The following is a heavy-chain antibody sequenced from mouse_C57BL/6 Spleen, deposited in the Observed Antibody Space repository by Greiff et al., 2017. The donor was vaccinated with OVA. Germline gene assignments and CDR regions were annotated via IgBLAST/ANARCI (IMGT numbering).Heavy chain of an antibody. D-gene: IGHD3-2*02. Sequence: EVQLQQSGPELVKPGASVKMSCKASGYTFTDYNMHWVKQRHGKSLEWIGYINPNNGGTSYNQKFTGKATLTVNTSSSTAYMELHSLTSGESSVYYCSRKDSSGPWFSYWGQGTLVTVSA. CDR1: GYTFTDYN. CDR2: INPNNGGT. V-gene: IGHV1-22*01. J-gene: IGHJ3*01. CDR3: SRKDSSGPWFSY.